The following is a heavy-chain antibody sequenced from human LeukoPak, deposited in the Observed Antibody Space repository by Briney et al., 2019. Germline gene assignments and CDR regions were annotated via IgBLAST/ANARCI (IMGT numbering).Heavy chain of an antibody. D-gene: IGHD6-19*01. CDR3: TRRAVAGTNFDY. V-gene: IGHV3-49*04. Sequence: GGSLSLPCTASGFTFGDYAMSWVRQAPGKGLEWVGFIRSKAYGGTTEYAASVKGRFTISRDDSKSIAYLQMNSLKTEDTAVYYCTRRAVAGTNFDYWGQGTLVTVSS. CDR1: GFTFGDYA. CDR2: IRSKAYGGTT. J-gene: IGHJ4*02.